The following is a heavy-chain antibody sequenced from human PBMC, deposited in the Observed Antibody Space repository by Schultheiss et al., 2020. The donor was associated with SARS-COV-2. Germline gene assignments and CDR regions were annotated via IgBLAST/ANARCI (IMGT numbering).Heavy chain of an antibody. D-gene: IGHD6-19*01. V-gene: IGHV4-34*01. CDR1: GGSFSGYY. J-gene: IGHJ6*03. CDR3: ASTSSRYSSGWYGDYYYYMDV. CDR2: INHSGST. Sequence: SETLSLTCAVYGGSFSGYYWSWIRQPPGKGLEWIGEINHSGSTNYNPSLKSRVTISVDTSKNQFSLKLSSVTAADTAVYYCASTSSRYSSGWYGDYYYYMDVWGKGTTVTVLL.